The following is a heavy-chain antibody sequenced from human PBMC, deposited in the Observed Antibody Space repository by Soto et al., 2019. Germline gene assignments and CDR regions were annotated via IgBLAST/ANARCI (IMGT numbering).Heavy chain of an antibody. D-gene: IGHD3-16*01. J-gene: IGHJ6*02. V-gene: IGHV4-39*01. Sequence: PSETLSLTCNFSGCSINGYYWNWIRQSPGKGLEWIGSIYYSGNTYYNPSLRSRVTISVDTSKNQFSLKLSSVTAADTAVYYCARHYGPQEYYYYYYGMDVWGQGTTVTVSS. CDR2: IYYSGNT. CDR3: ARHYGPQEYYYYYYGMDV. CDR1: GCSINGYY.